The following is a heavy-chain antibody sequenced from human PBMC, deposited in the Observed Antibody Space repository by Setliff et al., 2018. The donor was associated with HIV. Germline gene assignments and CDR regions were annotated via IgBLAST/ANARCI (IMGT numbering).Heavy chain of an antibody. D-gene: IGHD5-12*01. J-gene: IGHJ4*02. CDR2: IRSKANSYAT. V-gene: IGHV3-73*01. CDR1: GFTFSGSA. Sequence: PGGSLRLSCAASGFTFSGSAMHWVRQASGKGLEWVGRIRSKANSYATAYAASVKGRFTISRDDSKNTAYLQMNSLGPEDTGLYYCAKEIPGATDYWGQGTLVTVSS. CDR3: AKEIPGATDY.